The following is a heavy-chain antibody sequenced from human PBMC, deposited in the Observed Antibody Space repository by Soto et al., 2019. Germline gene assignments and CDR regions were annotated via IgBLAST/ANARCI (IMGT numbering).Heavy chain of an antibody. D-gene: IGHD1-26*01. CDR2: IVVGSGNT. CDR1: GFTFTSSA. V-gene: IGHV1-58*01. J-gene: IGHJ4*02. Sequence: SVKVSCKASGFTFTSSAVQWVRQARGQRLGWIGWIVVGSGNTNYAQKFQERVTITGDMSTSTAYMELSSLRSEDTAVYYCAARYSGWSPNFDYWGQGTLVTVSS. CDR3: AARYSGWSPNFDY.